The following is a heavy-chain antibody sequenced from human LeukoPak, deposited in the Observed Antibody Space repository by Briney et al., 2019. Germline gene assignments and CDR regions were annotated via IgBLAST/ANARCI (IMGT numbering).Heavy chain of an antibody. J-gene: IGHJ4*02. D-gene: IGHD3-9*01. V-gene: IGHV3-48*04. CDR1: GFTFSSYS. CDR2: ISSSGSAI. CDR3: ARDGYDILTGYLYYFDY. Sequence: GGSLRLSCAASGFTFSSYSMNWVRQAPGKGLEWVSYISSSGSAIYYADSVKGRFTISRDNAKNSLYLQMNSLRAEDTAVYYCARDGYDILTGYLYYFDYWGQGTLVTVSS.